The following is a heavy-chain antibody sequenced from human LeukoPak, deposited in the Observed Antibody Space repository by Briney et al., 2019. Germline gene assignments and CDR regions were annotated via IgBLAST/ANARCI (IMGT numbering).Heavy chain of an antibody. D-gene: IGHD2-15*01. J-gene: IGHJ6*03. Sequence: GESLKISCKGSGYSFTSYWIGWVRQMPGKGLEWMGIIYPGDSDTRCSPSFQGQVNISADKSISTAYLQWSSLKASDTAMYYCARCRSGLVVAATDHYYYMDVWGKGTTVTVSS. CDR1: GYSFTSYW. CDR3: ARCRSGLVVAATDHYYYMDV. CDR2: IYPGDSDT. V-gene: IGHV5-51*01.